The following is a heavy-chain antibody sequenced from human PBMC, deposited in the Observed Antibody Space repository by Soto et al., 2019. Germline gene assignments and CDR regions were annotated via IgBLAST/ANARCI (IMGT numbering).Heavy chain of an antibody. CDR2: IKSDSSSL. CDR3: ARKPMTGSQSGAFDI. D-gene: IGHD3-9*01. CDR1: GFTFSTYL. Sequence: VQLVESGGGLVEPGGSLRLSCAASGFTFSTYLMNWVRQAPGKGLEWVSSIKSDSSSLYYADSVKGRFTISRDNAKKSLHLQMNSLRVEDTAMYFCARKPMTGSQSGAFDIWGQGTMVTVSS. J-gene: IGHJ3*02. V-gene: IGHV3-21*01.